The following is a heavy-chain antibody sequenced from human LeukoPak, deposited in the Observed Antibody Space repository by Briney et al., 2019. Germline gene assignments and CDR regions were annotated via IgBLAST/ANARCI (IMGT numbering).Heavy chain of an antibody. J-gene: IGHJ4*02. CDR2: ISGSGGST. CDR3: AKGITMVRGVIPDYFDY. V-gene: IGHV3-23*01. CDR1: GFTFSSYA. Sequence: GGSLRLSCAASGFTFSSYAMTWVRQAPGKGLEWLSAISGSGGSTYYADSVKGRFTISRDNSKNTMYLQMNSLRAEDTAVYYCAKGITMVRGVIPDYFDYWGQGTLVTVSS. D-gene: IGHD3-10*01.